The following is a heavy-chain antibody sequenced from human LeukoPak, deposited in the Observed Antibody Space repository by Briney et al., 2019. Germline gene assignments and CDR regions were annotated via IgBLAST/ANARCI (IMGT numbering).Heavy chain of an antibody. Sequence: ASVKVSCKASGGTFSSYAISWVRQAPGQGLEWMGGIIPIFGTANYAQKFQGRVTITTDESTSTAYMELSSLRSEDTAVYYCAGLIYDSSGYYHPAEYFQHWGQGTLVTVSS. V-gene: IGHV1-69*05. D-gene: IGHD3-22*01. CDR1: GGTFSSYA. J-gene: IGHJ1*01. CDR2: IIPIFGTA. CDR3: AGLIYDSSGYYHPAEYFQH.